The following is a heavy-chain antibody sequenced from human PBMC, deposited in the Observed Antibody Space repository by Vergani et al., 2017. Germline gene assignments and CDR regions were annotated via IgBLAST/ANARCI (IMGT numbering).Heavy chain of an antibody. CDR2: IYYSGST. D-gene: IGHD3-10*01. J-gene: IGHJ4*02. Sequence: QVQLQESGPGLVKPSQTLSLTCTVSGGSFNSGSYYWSWIRQPPGKGLEWIGYIYYSGSTNYNPSLKSRVTISVDTSKNQFSLKLSSVTAADTAVYYCASQWGTMAFDYWGQGTLVTVSS. CDR3: ASQWGTMAFDY. V-gene: IGHV4-61*01. CDR1: GGSFNSGSYY.